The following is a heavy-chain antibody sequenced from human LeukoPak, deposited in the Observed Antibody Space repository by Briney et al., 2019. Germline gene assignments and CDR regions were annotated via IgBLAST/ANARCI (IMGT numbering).Heavy chain of an antibody. D-gene: IGHD6-19*01. Sequence: PGGSLRLSGAASGFSFSSFAMSWVRQAPGKGLEWVSVFSGIGDNIDYADSVKGRFTISGDNSKHTLYLQMNSLRADDTAEYYCAKEIRTVPGFYGWFDPLGQGTLVTVSS. J-gene: IGHJ5*02. V-gene: IGHV3-23*01. CDR1: GFSFSSFA. CDR3: AKEIRTVPGFYGWFDP. CDR2: FSGIGDNI.